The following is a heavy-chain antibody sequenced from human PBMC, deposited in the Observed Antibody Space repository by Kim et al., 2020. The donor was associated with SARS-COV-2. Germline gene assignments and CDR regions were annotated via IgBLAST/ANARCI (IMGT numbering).Heavy chain of an antibody. D-gene: IGHD3-3*01. J-gene: IGHJ6*02. V-gene: IGHV1-69*13. Sequence: SVKVSCKASGGTFSSYAISWVRQAPGQGLEWMGGIIPIFGTANYAQKFQGRVTITADESTSTAYMELSSLRSEDTAVYYCARASYYDFWSGYAPSDDDYYYGMDVWGQGTTVTVSS. CDR2: IIPIFGTA. CDR3: ARASYYDFWSGYAPSDDDYYYGMDV. CDR1: GGTFSSYA.